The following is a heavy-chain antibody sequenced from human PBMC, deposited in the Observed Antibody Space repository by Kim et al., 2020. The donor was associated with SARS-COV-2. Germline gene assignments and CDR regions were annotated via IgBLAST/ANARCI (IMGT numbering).Heavy chain of an antibody. Sequence: SETLSLTCTVSGGSINSYYWSWIRQSPEKTLEWIGYSHYTGSPNYNPSLQSRVTILVDTSNNQFSLKLSSVTAADTAVYYCASRTGEMATFYYWGQGILVTVSS. D-gene: IGHD5-12*01. CDR3: ASRTGEMATFYY. J-gene: IGHJ4*02. V-gene: IGHV4-59*01. CDR1: GGSINSYY. CDR2: SHYTGSP.